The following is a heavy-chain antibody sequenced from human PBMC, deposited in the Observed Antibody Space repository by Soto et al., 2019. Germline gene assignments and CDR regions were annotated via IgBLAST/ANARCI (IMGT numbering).Heavy chain of an antibody. V-gene: IGHV4-59*02. Sequence: QVQLQESGPGLVKPSETLSLTCTVSGGSVSGYYWSWIRQPPGKGLEWIGNTHYSGTSTYNPSLKSRVTISLDTSNNQYSLRLTSVTAADTAVSYCARGPQWLRSDNWFDPWGQGTRVTVSS. CDR1: GGSVSGYY. CDR3: ARGPQWLRSDNWFDP. J-gene: IGHJ5*02. D-gene: IGHD6-19*01. CDR2: THYSGTS.